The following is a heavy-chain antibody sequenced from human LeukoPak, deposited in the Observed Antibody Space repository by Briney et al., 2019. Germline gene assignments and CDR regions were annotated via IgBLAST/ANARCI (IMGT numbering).Heavy chain of an antibody. CDR2: INPNSGGT. J-gene: IGHJ1*01. Sequence: ASVKVSCKASGDTFTGYYMHWVRQAPRQGLEWMGWINPNSGGTNYAQKFQGRVTMTRDTSISTAYMELSRLRSDDTAVYYCARDYYYDSSGYYSSEYFQHWGQGTLVTVSS. CDR3: ARDYYYDSSGYYSSEYFQH. D-gene: IGHD3-22*01. V-gene: IGHV1-2*02. CDR1: GDTFTGYY.